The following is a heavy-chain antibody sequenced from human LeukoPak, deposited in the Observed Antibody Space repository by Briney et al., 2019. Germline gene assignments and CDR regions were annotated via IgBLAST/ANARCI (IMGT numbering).Heavy chain of an antibody. Sequence: GGSLRLSCAASGFTFSSYAMSWVRQALGKGLEWVSVISGSGGSTYYADSVKGRFTISRDNSKNTLYLQMNSLRAEDTAVYYCAKESYRMTTVSPSGYWGQGTLVTVSS. J-gene: IGHJ4*02. V-gene: IGHV3-23*01. CDR2: ISGSGGST. CDR3: AKESYRMTTVSPSGY. CDR1: GFTFSSYA. D-gene: IGHD4-17*01.